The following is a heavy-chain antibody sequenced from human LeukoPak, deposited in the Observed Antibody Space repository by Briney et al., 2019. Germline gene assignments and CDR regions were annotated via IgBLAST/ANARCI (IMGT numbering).Heavy chain of an antibody. J-gene: IGHJ4*02. V-gene: IGHV3-74*01. CDR3: ARSNYDYVWGSSFYYFDY. CDR2: INSDGSST. Sequence: GGSLRLSCAASGFTFSSYWMHWVRQAPGKGLVWVSRINSDGSSTSYADSVQGRFTISRDNAKNTLYLQMNSLRAEDTAVYYCARSNYDYVWGSSFYYFDYWGQGTLVTVSS. CDR1: GFTFSSYW. D-gene: IGHD3-16*01.